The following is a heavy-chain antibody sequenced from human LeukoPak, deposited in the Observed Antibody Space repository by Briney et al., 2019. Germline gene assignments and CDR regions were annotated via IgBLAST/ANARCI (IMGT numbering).Heavy chain of an antibody. CDR3: ARDSYGDANFDT. D-gene: IGHD4-17*01. Sequence: GGSLRLSCAASGFIVNTNYMSWVRQAPGRGLEWVSFIYADGNTYYADSVKGRFTISRDISKNAVFLQMNSLRDGDTAVYYCARDSYGDANFDTWGQGTLVTVSS. J-gene: IGHJ5*02. CDR1: GFIVNTNY. CDR2: IYADGNT. V-gene: IGHV3-53*01.